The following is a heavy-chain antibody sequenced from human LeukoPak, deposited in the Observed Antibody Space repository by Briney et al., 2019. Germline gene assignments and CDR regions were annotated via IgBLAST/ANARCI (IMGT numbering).Heavy chain of an antibody. J-gene: IGHJ4*02. CDR3: AKDRLLNCRGDCYIFDY. D-gene: IGHD2-21*02. CDR2: ISGSGDST. CDR1: GFALRSYV. V-gene: IGHV3-23*01. Sequence: GGSLRLSCVASGFALRSYVMNWVRQTPGKGLEWVSSISGSGDSTFYADSVKGRFSISRDNSKNTLYLQVNGLRTEDTAVYYCAKDRLLNCRGDCYIFDYWGQGTVVTVSS.